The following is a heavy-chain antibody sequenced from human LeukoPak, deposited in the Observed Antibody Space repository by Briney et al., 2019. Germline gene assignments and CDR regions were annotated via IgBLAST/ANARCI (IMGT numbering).Heavy chain of an antibody. D-gene: IGHD2-2*02. J-gene: IGHJ3*02. Sequence: GSLRLSCAASGFTFSSYAMSWVRQAPGKGLEWIGYIYYSGSTNYNPSLKSRVTISVDTSKNQFSLKLSSVTAADTAVYYCARVGGRAVVVPAAIPVRADDAFDIWGQGTMVTVSS. CDR2: IYYSGST. V-gene: IGHV4-59*01. CDR1: GFTFSSYA. CDR3: ARVGGRAVVVPAAIPVRADDAFDI.